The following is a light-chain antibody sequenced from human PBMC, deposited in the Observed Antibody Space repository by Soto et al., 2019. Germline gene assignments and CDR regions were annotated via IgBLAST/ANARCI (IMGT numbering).Light chain of an antibody. CDR1: QSASSY. CDR2: DAS. J-gene: IGKJ5*01. Sequence: EIVLTQSPATLSLSPGERATLSCRASQSASSYLAWYQQKPGQAPRLLIYDASNRATGIPARFSGSGSGTDFTLTISSLEPDDFAVYYCQQRSNWDTFGQGTRLEIK. V-gene: IGKV3-11*01. CDR3: QQRSNWDT.